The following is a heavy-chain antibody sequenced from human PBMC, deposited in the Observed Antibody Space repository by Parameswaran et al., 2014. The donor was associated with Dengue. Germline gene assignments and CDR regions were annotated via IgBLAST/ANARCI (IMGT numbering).Heavy chain of an antibody. J-gene: IGHJ6*02. V-gene: IGHV3-74*01. CDR2: INSDGSST. D-gene: IGHD2-2*01. CDR3: ARGGVRCSISWPYNYYDMDV. Sequence: VRQMPGKGLVWVSYINSDGSSTTYADSVKGRFTISRDNAKNTLCLQMNSLRAEDTAVYYCARGGVRCSISWPYNYYDMDVWGQGTTVTVSS.